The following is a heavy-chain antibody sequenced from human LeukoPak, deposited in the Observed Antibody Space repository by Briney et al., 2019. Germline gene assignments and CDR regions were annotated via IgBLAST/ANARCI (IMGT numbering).Heavy chain of an antibody. CDR3: AKDRRPMRGNPNDYSGVVIPINWFDP. CDR1: GFTFSSYA. J-gene: IGHJ5*02. CDR2: ISGSGGST. D-gene: IGHD2-21*01. Sequence: GGCLRLSCAASGFTFSSYAMSWVRQAPGKGLEWVSAISGSGGSTYYADSVKGRFTISRDNSKNTLYLQMNSLRAEDTAVYYCAKDRRPMRGNPNDYSGVVIPINWFDPWGQGTLVTVSS. V-gene: IGHV3-23*01.